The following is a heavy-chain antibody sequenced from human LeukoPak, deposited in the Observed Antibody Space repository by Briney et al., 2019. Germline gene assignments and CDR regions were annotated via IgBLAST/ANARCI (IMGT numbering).Heavy chain of an antibody. J-gene: IGHJ5*02. V-gene: IGHV4-31*03. CDR1: GGSLSRVGYY. CDR2: ISFSVKT. D-gene: IGHD6-13*01. CDR3: ARGGIDHNWFDP. Sequence: LQTLSLTSTLSGGSLSRVGYYWSWIRQHPGEGLEWIGYISFSVKTYYNPPLKSGVTTSEDTPKKKCSLKLSSVNPAATPLCTCARGGIDHNWFDPWGE.